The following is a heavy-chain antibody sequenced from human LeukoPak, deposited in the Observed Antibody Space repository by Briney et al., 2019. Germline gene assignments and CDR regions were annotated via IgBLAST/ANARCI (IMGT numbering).Heavy chain of an antibody. D-gene: IGHD2-15*01. Sequence: SETLSLTCAVYGGSLSGYYWSWIRQPPGKGLEWIGEINHSGSTNYNPSLKSRVTISVDTSKNQFSLKLSSVTAADTAVYYCARVSGGSHARSDYWGQGTLVTVSS. CDR3: ARVSGGSHARSDY. V-gene: IGHV4-34*01. CDR2: INHSGST. J-gene: IGHJ4*02. CDR1: GGSLSGYY.